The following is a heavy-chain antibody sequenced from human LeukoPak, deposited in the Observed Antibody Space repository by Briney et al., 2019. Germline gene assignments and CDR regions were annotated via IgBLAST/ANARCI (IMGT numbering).Heavy chain of an antibody. D-gene: IGHD3-10*01. CDR1: GASISSSSYS. J-gene: IGHJ3*02. CDR2: VYYSGET. CDR3: ARRAMVRGVIDAFDI. V-gene: IGHV4-39*01. Sequence: SETLSLTCTVSGASISSSSYSWGWIRQPPGKGLEWIGGVYYSGETHYNPSLKSRVTISVDVSKNQFSLKLSSVTAADTAVYYCARRAMVRGVIDAFDIWGQGTMVTVSS.